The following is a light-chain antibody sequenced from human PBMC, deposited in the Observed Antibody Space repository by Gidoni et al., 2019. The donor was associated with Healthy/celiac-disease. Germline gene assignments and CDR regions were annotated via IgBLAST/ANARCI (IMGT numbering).Light chain of an antibody. Sequence: DIVLTQSPGTLSLSPGERATLSCRASQSVSSSYLAWYQQKPGQAPRLLIYGASSRATGIPDRFSGSGSGTDFTLTISRLEPEDFEVYYCQQYLLTFXGXTKVEIK. J-gene: IGKJ4*01. CDR2: GAS. CDR1: QSVSSSY. V-gene: IGKV3-20*01. CDR3: QQYLLT.